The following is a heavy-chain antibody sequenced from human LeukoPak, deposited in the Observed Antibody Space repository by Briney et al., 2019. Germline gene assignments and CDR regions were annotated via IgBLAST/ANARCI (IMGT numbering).Heavy chain of an antibody. CDR3: AKGNWRYFDY. Sequence: GGSLRLSCAASGFTFSTYAMNWVRQAPGKGLEWVSTISGSGTNTYYADSVKGRFTISRDNSKNTLYLQMNSLGADDTAVYYCAKGNWRYFDYWGQGTLVTVSS. CDR2: ISGSGTNT. J-gene: IGHJ4*02. V-gene: IGHV3-23*01. D-gene: IGHD1-1*01. CDR1: GFTFSTYA.